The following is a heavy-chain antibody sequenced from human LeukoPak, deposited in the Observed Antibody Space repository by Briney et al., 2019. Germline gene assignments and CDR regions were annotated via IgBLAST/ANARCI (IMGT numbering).Heavy chain of an antibody. CDR2: ISTSGNTI. D-gene: IGHD6-19*01. Sequence: GGSLRLSCAASGFTFSDHHMSWIRQAPGKGLEWVSYISTSGNTIYYADSVKGRFTISRDNAKNSLYLQMNSLRAEDTAVYYCARDFQAVEAFDIWGQGTMVTVSS. J-gene: IGHJ3*02. CDR1: GFTFSDHH. V-gene: IGHV3-11*04. CDR3: ARDFQAVEAFDI.